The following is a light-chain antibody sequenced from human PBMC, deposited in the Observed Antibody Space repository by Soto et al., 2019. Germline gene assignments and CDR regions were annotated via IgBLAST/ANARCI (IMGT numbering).Light chain of an antibody. CDR3: QQFKSGTWT. Sequence: DIQMTQSPSTLSASVGDRVTITCRASQNIERWLAWYQQKPGKAPKLLLYDVSSLESGVPSRFSCSGSATEFILTINGLQPDDFATYFCQQFKSGTWTFGQWTKVDIK. J-gene: IGKJ1*01. CDR1: QNIERW. V-gene: IGKV1-5*01. CDR2: DVS.